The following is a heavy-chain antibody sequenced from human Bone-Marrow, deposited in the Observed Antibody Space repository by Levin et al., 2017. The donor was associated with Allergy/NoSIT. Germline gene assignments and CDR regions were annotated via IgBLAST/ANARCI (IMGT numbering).Heavy chain of an antibody. D-gene: IGHD2-8*01. V-gene: IGHV5-51*01. CDR1: GYIFTNYW. J-gene: IGHJ6*02. CDR2: IYPGDSQT. Sequence: AGGSLRLSCKASGYIFTNYWIAWVRQMPGKGLEWMGVIYPGDSQTKYSPSFQGQVTISADKSLSTAYLQWRSLKDPDTATYYGARRNGPSGYEYYGMDVWGQGTTVTVSS. CDR3: ARRNGPSGYEYYGMDV.